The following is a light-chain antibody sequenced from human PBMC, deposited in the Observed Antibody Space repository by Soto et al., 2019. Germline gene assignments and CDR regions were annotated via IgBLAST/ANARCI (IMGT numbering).Light chain of an antibody. V-gene: IGKV3-20*01. CDR3: QQYGSSPLFT. CDR2: GAS. Sequence: EIVLTQSPGTLSLSPGERATLSCRASQSVSNSYLAWYQQKPGQAPRLLIYGASSRATGIPDRFSGSGSGTDFTLTISRLEPEDFAVCYCQQYGSSPLFTFGPGTKVDIK. J-gene: IGKJ3*01. CDR1: QSVSNSY.